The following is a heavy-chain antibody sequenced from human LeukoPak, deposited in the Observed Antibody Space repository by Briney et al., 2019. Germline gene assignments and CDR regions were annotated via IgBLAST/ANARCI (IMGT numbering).Heavy chain of an antibody. J-gene: IGHJ6*02. D-gene: IGHD3-10*01. CDR2: IFVSGST. CDR1: GGSIGNYY. CDR3: ARAIFGDSYHGTDV. Sequence: MASETLSLTCTVSGGSIGNYYWTWIRQPAGKGLEWIGRIFVSGSTNYNPSLKGRVTMSVDTSKKQFSLRLTSMSAADTAVYFCARAIFGDSYHGTDVWGQGTTVTVSS. V-gene: IGHV4-4*07.